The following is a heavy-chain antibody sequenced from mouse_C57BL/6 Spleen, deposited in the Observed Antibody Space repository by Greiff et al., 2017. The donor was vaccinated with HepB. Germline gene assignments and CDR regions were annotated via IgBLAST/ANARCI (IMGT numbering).Heavy chain of an antibody. D-gene: IGHD1-1*02. CDR3: ARYGYYAMDY. J-gene: IGHJ4*01. CDR2: IDPSDSET. Sequence: QVQLKQPGAELVRPGSSVKLSCKASGYTFTSYWMHWVKQRPIQGLEWIGNIDPSDSETHYNQKFKDKATLTVDKSSSTAYMQLSSLTSEDSAVYYCARYGYYAMDYWGQGTSVTVSS. V-gene: IGHV1-52*01. CDR1: GYTFTSYW.